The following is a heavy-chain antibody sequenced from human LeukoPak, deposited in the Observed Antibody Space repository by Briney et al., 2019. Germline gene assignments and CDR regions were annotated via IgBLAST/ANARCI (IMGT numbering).Heavy chain of an antibody. CDR2: IYPGDSDT. Sequence: GASLKISCKGSGYSFTSYWIGWVRQMPGKGLEWMGIIYPGDSDTRYSPSFQGQVTISADKSISTAYLQWSSLKASDTAMYYCARLSYDFWSGYPYGMDVWGQGTTVTVSS. CDR1: GYSFTSYW. D-gene: IGHD3-3*01. V-gene: IGHV5-51*01. J-gene: IGHJ6*02. CDR3: ARLSYDFWSGYPYGMDV.